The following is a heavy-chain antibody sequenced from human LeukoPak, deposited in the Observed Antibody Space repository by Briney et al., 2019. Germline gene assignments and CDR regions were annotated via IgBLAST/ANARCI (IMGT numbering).Heavy chain of an antibody. Sequence: GGSLRLSCAASGFAFSSYWMHWVRQAPGKGLVWVSRISSDGSSTSYAESVKGRFTISRDNAKNTLYLQMNSLRAEDTAVYYCTRDQIYCSGGYCYFEHWGQGTLVTASS. J-gene: IGHJ4*02. D-gene: IGHD2-15*01. CDR3: TRDQIYCSGGYCYFEH. V-gene: IGHV3-74*01. CDR2: ISSDGSST. CDR1: GFAFSSYW.